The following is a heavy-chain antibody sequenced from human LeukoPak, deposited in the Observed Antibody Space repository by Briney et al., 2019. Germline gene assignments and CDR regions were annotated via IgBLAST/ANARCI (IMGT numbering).Heavy chain of an antibody. CDR3: ARDPTTVVSVPYYFDD. Sequence: SGTLSLTCGLFGRSIIGYHWNWIRQSPGKGPEWIGEINHSGSANYNPSFKSRVTISLDTSKNRFSLELRSVTAADTAVYYCARDPTTVVSVPYYFDDWGQGTLVTVSS. CDR2: INHSGSA. CDR1: GRSIIGYH. D-gene: IGHD4-11*01. V-gene: IGHV4-34*01. J-gene: IGHJ4*02.